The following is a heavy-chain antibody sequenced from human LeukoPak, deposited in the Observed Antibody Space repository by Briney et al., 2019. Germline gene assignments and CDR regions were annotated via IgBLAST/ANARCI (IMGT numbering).Heavy chain of an antibody. J-gene: IGHJ6*04. V-gene: IGHV1-69*06. CDR2: IIPIFGTA. D-gene: IGHD3-16*01. Sequence: ASVKVSCKASGYTFTNYYMHWVRQAPGQGLEWMGGIIPIFGTANYAQKFQGRVTITADKSTSTAYMELSSLRSEDTAVYYCARGPFMITFGGVIGMDVWGKGTTVTVSS. CDR1: GYTFTNYY. CDR3: ARGPFMITFGGVIGMDV.